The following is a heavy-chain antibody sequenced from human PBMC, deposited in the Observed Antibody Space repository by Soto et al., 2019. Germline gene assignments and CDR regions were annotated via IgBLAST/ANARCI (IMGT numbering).Heavy chain of an antibody. CDR3: ARVAYYYGSGSPTYGMDV. CDR2: IYHSGST. Sequence: LTCTVSGGSIRSYWWSWVRQPPGKGLEWIGEIYHSGSTNYNPSLKSRVTISVDKSKNQFSLKLSSVTAADTAVYYCARVAYYYGSGSPTYGMDVWGQGTTVTVSS. V-gene: IGHV4-4*02. D-gene: IGHD3-10*01. CDR1: GGSIRSYW. J-gene: IGHJ6*02.